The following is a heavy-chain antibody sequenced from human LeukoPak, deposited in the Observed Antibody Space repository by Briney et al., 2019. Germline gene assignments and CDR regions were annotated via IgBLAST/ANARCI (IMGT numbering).Heavy chain of an antibody. V-gene: IGHV3-7*04. D-gene: IGHD6-25*01. J-gene: IGHJ4*02. CDR1: GFPFSMYW. CDR2: IKHDGSGK. Sequence: GGSLRLYCAAPGFPFSMYWMSWVRQAPGKGLEWVANIKHDGSGKFYVESVKGRFIISRDNAKNSLFLQLNSLRDEDTAVYYCARITGIEAAGDYWGQGTLVTVSS. CDR3: ARITGIEAAGDY.